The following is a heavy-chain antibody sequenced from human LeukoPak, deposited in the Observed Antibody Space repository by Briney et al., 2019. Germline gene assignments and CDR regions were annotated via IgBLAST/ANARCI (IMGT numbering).Heavy chain of an antibody. V-gene: IGHV1-8*01. CDR1: GYTFTSYD. D-gene: IGHD3-10*01. J-gene: IGHJ5*02. CDR3: ARGHGLLWFGEFNNWFDP. Sequence: ASVKVSCKASGYTFTSYDINWVRQATGQGLEWMGWMNPNSGNTGYAQKFQGRVTMTRNTSISTAYMELSSLRSEDTAVYYCARGHGLLWFGEFNNWFDPWGQGTLVTASS. CDR2: MNPNSGNT.